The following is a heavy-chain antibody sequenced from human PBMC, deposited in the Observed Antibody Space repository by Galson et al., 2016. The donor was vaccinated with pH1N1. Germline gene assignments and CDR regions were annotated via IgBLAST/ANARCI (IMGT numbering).Heavy chain of an antibody. Sequence: SVKVSCKASGYTFSSYGISWVRQAPGQGLEWMGWIGDYNGHTNYAQKVQGRVTMTADTSTSTAYMELRSLRSDDTAVYYCAREGYSHSDTYYFGMDVWGQGTTVTVSS. CDR3: AREGYSHSDTYYFGMDV. V-gene: IGHV1-18*01. D-gene: IGHD5-12*01. CDR2: IGDYNGHT. J-gene: IGHJ6*02. CDR1: GYTFSSYG.